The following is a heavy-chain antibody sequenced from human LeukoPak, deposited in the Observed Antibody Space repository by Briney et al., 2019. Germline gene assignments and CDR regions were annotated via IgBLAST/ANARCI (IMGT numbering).Heavy chain of an antibody. J-gene: IGHJ3*02. V-gene: IGHV3-23*01. D-gene: IGHD2-8*02. CDR1: EFTFSSSA. CDR3: AKSGFISGAGAFDM. CDR2: VSGSGDST. Sequence: GGSLRLSCAASEFTFSSSATNWVRQAPGRGLEWVAAVSGSGDSTHYADSVKGRFTISRDNSKNTLFLQMSSLRAEDTAVYYCAKSGFISGAGAFDMWGQGTMVTVSP.